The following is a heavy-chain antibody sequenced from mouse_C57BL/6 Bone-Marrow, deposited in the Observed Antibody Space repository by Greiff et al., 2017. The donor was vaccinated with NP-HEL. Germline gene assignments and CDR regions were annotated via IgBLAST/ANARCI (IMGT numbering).Heavy chain of an antibody. V-gene: IGHV6-3*01. Sequence: EVQLQQSGGGLVQPGGSMKISCDASGFTFSNYWMNWVRQTPEKGLEWVGQIRLEDGNNDTHDEESGKGRLTISRDDCKSCIYLQMNNLRAEDAGIYYRTPYCGSGFAYWGQGTLVTVSA. J-gene: IGHJ3*01. CDR2: IRLEDGNNDT. CDR1: GFTFSNYW. D-gene: IGHD1-1*01. CDR3: TPYCGSGFAY.